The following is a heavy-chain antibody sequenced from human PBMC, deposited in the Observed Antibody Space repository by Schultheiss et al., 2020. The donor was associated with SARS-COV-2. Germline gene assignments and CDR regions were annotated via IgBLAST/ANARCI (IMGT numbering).Heavy chain of an antibody. V-gene: IGHV4-30-2*01. J-gene: IGHJ1*01. Sequence: SETLSLTCAVSGGSISSGGYSWSWIRQPPGKGLEWIGEINHSGSTNYNPSLKSRVTISVDTSKNQFSLKLSSVTAADTAVYYCASITRRDGYNSAEYFQHWGQGTLVTVSS. CDR1: GGSISSGGYS. CDR2: INHSGST. D-gene: IGHD5-24*01. CDR3: ASITRRDGYNSAEYFQH.